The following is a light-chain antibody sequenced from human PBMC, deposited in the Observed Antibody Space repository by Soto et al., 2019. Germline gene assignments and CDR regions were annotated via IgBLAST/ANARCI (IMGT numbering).Light chain of an antibody. V-gene: IGKV1-17*01. CDR1: QDIRND. CDR3: LQHYAFPWT. CDR2: STS. Sequence: DIQMTQSPSSLPASVGDRVTITCRASQDIRNDLGWYQQKPGKAPKRLIYSTSILQSGVPSRFRRSGARTEFTLTIYGLQPEDFAAYHCLQHYAFPWTFGQGTKVDIK. J-gene: IGKJ1*01.